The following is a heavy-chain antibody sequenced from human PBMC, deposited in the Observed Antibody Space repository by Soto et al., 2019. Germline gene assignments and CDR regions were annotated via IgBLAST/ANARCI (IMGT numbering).Heavy chain of an antibody. J-gene: IGHJ3*02. CDR1: GFTFDDYA. Sequence: EVQLVESGGGLVQPGRSLRLSCAASGFTFDDYAMHWVRQAPGKGLEWVSGISWNSGSIGYADSVKGRFTISRDNAKNSLYLQINSLRAEDTALYYCAKDGDSYGMTGDALDIWGQGTMVTVSS. CDR2: ISWNSGSI. V-gene: IGHV3-9*01. D-gene: IGHD5-18*01. CDR3: AKDGDSYGMTGDALDI.